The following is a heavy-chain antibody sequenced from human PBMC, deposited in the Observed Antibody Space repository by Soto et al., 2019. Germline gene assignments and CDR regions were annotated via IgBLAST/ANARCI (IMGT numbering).Heavy chain of an antibody. CDR3: ARGRWLQDYYFDY. D-gene: IGHD5-12*01. CDR2: IWYDGSNK. Sequence: PVGSLRLSCAASGFTFSSYGMHWVRQAPGKGLEWVAVIWYDGSNKYYADSVKGRFTISRDNSKNTLYLQMNSLRAEDTAVYYCARGRWLQDYYFDYWGQGTLVTVSS. V-gene: IGHV3-33*01. CDR1: GFTFSSYG. J-gene: IGHJ4*02.